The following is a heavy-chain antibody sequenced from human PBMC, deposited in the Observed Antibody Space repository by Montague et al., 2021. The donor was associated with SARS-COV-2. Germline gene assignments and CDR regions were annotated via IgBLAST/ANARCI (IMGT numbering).Heavy chain of an antibody. Sequence: SETLSLTCAVYGGSLSGYYWAWIRQSPGKGLEWIGEINQGGAPNYTPSXXSRVTISLDTSKKQISLKLNSVTVADTAVFFCARGRPVQGSFRHFDSISSGALDIWAQGSLVIVSS. J-gene: IGHJ3*02. CDR3: ARGRPVQGSFRHFDSISSGALDI. CDR2: INQGGAP. D-gene: IGHD3-9*01. V-gene: IGHV4-34*01. CDR1: GGSLSGYY.